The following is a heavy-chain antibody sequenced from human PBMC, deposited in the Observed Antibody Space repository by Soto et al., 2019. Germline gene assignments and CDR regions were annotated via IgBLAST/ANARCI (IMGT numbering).Heavy chain of an antibody. CDR3: ARGRYGDY. D-gene: IGHD1-1*01. CDR1: GYAFTTYG. V-gene: IGHV1-18*01. CDR2: ISAHNGNT. Sequence: QVHLVQSGAEVKKPGASVKVSCQGSGYAFTTYGITWVQQAPGQGLEWMGWISAHNGNTNYAQKLQGRVTVTRDTSTSTAYMELRSLRHDDTAVYYCARGRYGDYWGQGALVTVSS. J-gene: IGHJ4*02.